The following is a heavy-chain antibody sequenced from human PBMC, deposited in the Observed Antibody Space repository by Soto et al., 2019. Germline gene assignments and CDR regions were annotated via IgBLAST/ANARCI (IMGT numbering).Heavy chain of an antibody. CDR2: ISSSGGST. CDR1: GFTFSSYA. CDR3: AKDDPWVGGPGNYFDY. J-gene: IGHJ4*02. V-gene: IGHV3-23*01. Sequence: GGSLRLSCAASGFTFSSYAMSWVRQAPGKGLEWVSAISSSGGSTYYADSVKGRFTISRDNSKNTLYLQMNSLRAEDTAVYYCAKDDPWVGGPGNYFDYWGQGTLVTVSS. D-gene: IGHD1-26*01.